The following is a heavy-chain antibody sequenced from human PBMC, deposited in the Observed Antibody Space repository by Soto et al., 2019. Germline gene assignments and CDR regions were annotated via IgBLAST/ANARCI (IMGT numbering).Heavy chain of an antibody. CDR2: INPKTAAT. CDR1: GYSFSDYF. Sequence: QVQLVQSGAEVKKSGASVKVSCKPSGYSFSDYFIQWVQQAPGQGLEWVAWINPKTAATNYAKKFQGRVSLTWDTSSTIAYMELTRLRPDDTAVYYCARIKWGLNYYNGMDVWGQGTTVIVSS. V-gene: IGHV1-2*02. J-gene: IGHJ6*02. D-gene: IGHD1-26*01. CDR3: ARIKWGLNYYNGMDV.